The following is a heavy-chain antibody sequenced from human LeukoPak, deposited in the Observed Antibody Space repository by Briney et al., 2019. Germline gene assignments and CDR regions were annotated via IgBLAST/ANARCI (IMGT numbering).Heavy chain of an antibody. D-gene: IGHD5-12*01. V-gene: IGHV4-59*01. Sequence: SETLSLTCTVSGGSISSYYWSWIRQPPGKGLEWIGYIYYSGSTNYNPSLKSRVTISVDTSKNQFSLKLSSVTAADTAVYYCARVLGRPPVVATIDYWGQGTLVTVS. CDR3: ARVLGRPPVVATIDY. CDR1: GGSISSYY. CDR2: IYYSGST. J-gene: IGHJ4*02.